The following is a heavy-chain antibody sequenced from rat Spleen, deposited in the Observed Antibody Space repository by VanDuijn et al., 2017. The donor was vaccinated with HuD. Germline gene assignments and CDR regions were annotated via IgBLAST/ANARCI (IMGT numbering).Heavy chain of an antibody. CDR1: GFTFSNYG. CDR2: ISYDGSST. V-gene: IGHV5-29*01. CDR3: ARRSVVPGYPYGMDA. D-gene: IGHD1-11*01. J-gene: IGHJ4*01. Sequence: EVQLVESGGGLVQPGRSLKLSCAASGFTFSNYGMAWVRQAPTKGLEWVATISYDGSSTYYRDSVKGRFTISRDNAKSTLYLQMDSLRSEETATYYCARRSVVPGYPYGMDAWGQGASVTVS.